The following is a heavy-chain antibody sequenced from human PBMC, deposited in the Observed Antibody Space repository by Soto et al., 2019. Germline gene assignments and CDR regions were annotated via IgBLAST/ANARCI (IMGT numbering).Heavy chain of an antibody. Sequence: QVQLVESGGGVVQPGRSLRLSCAASGFTFSSYGMHWVRQAPGKGLEWVAVIWYDGSNEYYADSVKGRFTISRDNSKNTLYLQMNSLRAEDTAVYYCAREYGSGSYYKRGAFDIWGQGTMVTVSS. J-gene: IGHJ3*02. D-gene: IGHD3-10*01. V-gene: IGHV3-33*01. CDR1: GFTFSSYG. CDR3: AREYGSGSYYKRGAFDI. CDR2: IWYDGSNE.